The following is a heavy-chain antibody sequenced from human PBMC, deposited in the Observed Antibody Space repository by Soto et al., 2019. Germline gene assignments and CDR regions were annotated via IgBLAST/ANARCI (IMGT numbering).Heavy chain of an antibody. Sequence: ASVKVSCKVSGYTLNELSMHWVRPAPGKGLEWMGGFDPEDGETIYAQKFQGRVTMTEDTSTDTAYIELSSLRSEDTAVYYCATLRGSYLAAEYFQHWGQGTLVTVSS. D-gene: IGHD1-26*01. J-gene: IGHJ1*01. CDR1: GYTLNELS. CDR3: ATLRGSYLAAEYFQH. CDR2: FDPEDGET. V-gene: IGHV1-24*01.